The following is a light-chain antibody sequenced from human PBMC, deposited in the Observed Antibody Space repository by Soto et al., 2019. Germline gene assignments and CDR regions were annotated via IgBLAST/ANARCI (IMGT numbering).Light chain of an antibody. J-gene: IGKJ3*01. CDR1: LSVRSH. CDR3: QQGYTRALT. V-gene: IGKV3-11*01. Sequence: IVLTQSPATLSLSPGEGATLSCRASLSVRSHLSWYQQKPGQAPRLLIYDASDRATGIPARFSGSGSGTDLTVTIRGLEPGDFAVYYGQQGYTRALTFGPGTKVDIK. CDR2: DAS.